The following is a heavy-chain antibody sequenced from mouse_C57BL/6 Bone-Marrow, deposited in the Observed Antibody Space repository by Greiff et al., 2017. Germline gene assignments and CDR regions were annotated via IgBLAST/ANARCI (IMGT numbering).Heavy chain of an antibody. Sequence: QVQLQQPGAELVKPGASVKLSCKASGYTFTSYWMHWVKQRPGQGLEWIGMIHPNSGSTNYNEKFKSKATLTVDKSSSTAYMQLSSLTSADSAVYYCAGPIPTVVAVGSWRQGATPTVST. D-gene: IGHD1-1*01. CDR1: GYTFTSYW. J-gene: IGHJ2*01. V-gene: IGHV1-64*01. CDR2: IHPNSGST. CDR3: AGPIPTVVAVGS.